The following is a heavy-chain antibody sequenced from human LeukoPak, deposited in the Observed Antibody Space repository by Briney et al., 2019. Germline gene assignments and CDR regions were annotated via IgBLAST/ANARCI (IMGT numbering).Heavy chain of an antibody. J-gene: IGHJ5*02. V-gene: IGHV4-59*01. CDR1: GGSISSYF. CDR3: ARVFDDYYDSSADPPLWFDP. Sequence: SETLSLTCTVSGGSISSYFWSWIRQPPGMGLEGVGYVFYSGSPNYNPSLKSRVTISVDTSKNQFSLRLRSVTAADTAVYYCARVFDDYYDSSADPPLWFDPWGQGTLVTVSS. D-gene: IGHD3-22*01. CDR2: VFYSGSP.